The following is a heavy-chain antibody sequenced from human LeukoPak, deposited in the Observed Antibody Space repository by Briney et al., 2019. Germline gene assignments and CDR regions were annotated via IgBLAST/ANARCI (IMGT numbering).Heavy chain of an antibody. D-gene: IGHD2-2*02. J-gene: IGHJ3*02. CDR3: ARDRVVPAAIYAFDI. V-gene: IGHV3-21*01. CDR2: ISSSSSYI. CDR1: GFTFSSYS. Sequence: GGSLRLSCAASGFTFSSYSMNWVRQAPGKGLEWVSFISSSSSYIYYADSVKGRFTISRDDAKNSLYLQMNSLRAEDTAVYYCARDRVVPAAIYAFDIWGQGTMVTVSS.